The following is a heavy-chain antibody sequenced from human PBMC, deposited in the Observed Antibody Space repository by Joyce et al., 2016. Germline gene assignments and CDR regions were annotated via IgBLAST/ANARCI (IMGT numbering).Heavy chain of an antibody. CDR3: TRIGDCSGGSCYEGWFDP. J-gene: IGHJ5*02. V-gene: IGHV3-49*05. Sequence: EVQLVESGGGLVKPGRSLRLSCTSSGFIFGDYAMNWFRQDRGKGVEWVGFIKSKAYGGTTDYAASVKGRFTISRDDSKSIAYLQMNSLKTEDTAVYYCTRIGDCSGGSCYEGWFDPWGQGTLVTVSS. D-gene: IGHD2-15*01. CDR1: GFIFGDYA. CDR2: IKSKAYGGTT.